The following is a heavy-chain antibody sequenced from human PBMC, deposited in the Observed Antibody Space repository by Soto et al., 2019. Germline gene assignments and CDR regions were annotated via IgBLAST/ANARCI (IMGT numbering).Heavy chain of an antibody. CDR1: GFTFSDHY. J-gene: IGHJ6*02. D-gene: IGHD6-13*01. V-gene: IGHV3-72*01. Sequence: GGSLRLSCAASGFTFSDHYMDWVRQAPGKGLEWVGRTRNKANSYTTEYAASVKGRFTISRDDSKNSLYLQMNSLKTEDTAVYYCARGRAAAAGARNYYYYYGMDVWGQGTTVTVSS. CDR2: TRNKANSYTT. CDR3: ARGRAAAAGARNYYYYYGMDV.